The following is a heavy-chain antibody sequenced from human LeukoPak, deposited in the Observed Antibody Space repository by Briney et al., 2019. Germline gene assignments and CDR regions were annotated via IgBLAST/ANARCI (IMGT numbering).Heavy chain of an antibody. J-gene: IGHJ1*01. CDR1: GLTFSSHG. CDR2: ISPSGGIT. CDR3: AKDDDWGRYKH. V-gene: IGHV3-23*01. Sequence: SGGSLRLSCAASGLTFSSHGMNWVRQAPGKGLEWVSGISPSGGITYYTDSVKGRFTISRDDSKNTQSLQMNSLRAEDTAVYYCAKDDDWGRYKHWGQGTLVTVSS. D-gene: IGHD3-16*01.